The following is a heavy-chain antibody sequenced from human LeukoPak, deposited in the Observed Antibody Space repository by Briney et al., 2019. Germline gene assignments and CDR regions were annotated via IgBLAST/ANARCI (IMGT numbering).Heavy chain of an antibody. CDR2: INPNSGGT. D-gene: IGHD6-19*01. CDR1: GYTFNGYY. V-gene: IGHV1-2*02. J-gene: IGHJ5*02. Sequence: ASVKVSCKASGYTFNGYYIHWVRQAPGQGLEWMGWINPNSGGTNYAQKFQDRVTMTRDTSISTAYMELSRLRSDDTAVYYCARTYLAVALGPLRPWGQGTLVTVSS. CDR3: ARTYLAVALGPLRP.